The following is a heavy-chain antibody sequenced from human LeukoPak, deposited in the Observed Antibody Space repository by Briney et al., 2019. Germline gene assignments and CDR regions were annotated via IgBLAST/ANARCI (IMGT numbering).Heavy chain of an antibody. CDR1: GYSIRSGYY. Sequence: SETLSLTCTVSGYSIRSGYYWGWIRQPPGKGLEWIGSMYHSGSTYYNPSLRSRVTISVDTSKNQISLNLRSVTATDTAVYYCARVPGPNWFDPWGQGTLVTVS. V-gene: IGHV4-38-2*02. CDR2: MYHSGST. J-gene: IGHJ5*02. CDR3: ARVPGPNWFDP.